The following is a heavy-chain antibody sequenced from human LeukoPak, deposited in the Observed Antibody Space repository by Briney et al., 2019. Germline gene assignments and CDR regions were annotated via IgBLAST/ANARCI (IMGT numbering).Heavy chain of an antibody. Sequence: PSETLSLTCTVSGGSISSSSYYWGWIRQPPGKGLEWIGYIYYSGSTNYNPSLKSRVTISVDTSKNQFSLKLSSVTAADTAVYYCARRGSVYPGWYYYYGMDVWGQGTTVTVSS. D-gene: IGHD2-15*01. J-gene: IGHJ6*02. CDR1: GGSISSSSYY. V-gene: IGHV4-61*05. CDR3: ARRGSVYPGWYYYYGMDV. CDR2: IYYSGST.